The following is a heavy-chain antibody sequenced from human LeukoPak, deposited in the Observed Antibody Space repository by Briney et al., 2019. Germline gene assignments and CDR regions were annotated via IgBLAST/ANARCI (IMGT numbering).Heavy chain of an antibody. CDR2: IHYTVTT. CDR1: GLSLNTYF. Sequence: PSETLSLTSTVSGLSLNTYFWSWIRQPPGKGLEWIGYIHYTVTTNYNPSLESRVTISIDTSKNQFSLKLTSVTAADTAVYYCVGGGQWLAFDYWGQGILVTDSS. J-gene: IGHJ4*02. V-gene: IGHV4-59*03. CDR3: VGGGQWLAFDY. D-gene: IGHD6-19*01.